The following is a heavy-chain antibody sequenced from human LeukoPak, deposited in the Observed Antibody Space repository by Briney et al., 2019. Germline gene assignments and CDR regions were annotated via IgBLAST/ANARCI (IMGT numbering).Heavy chain of an antibody. CDR1: GFTFSSYA. Sequence: GGSLRLSCAASGFTFSSYAMSWVRRAPGKGLEWVSAISGSGGSTYYADSVKGRFTISRDNSKNTLYLQMNSLRAEDTAVYYCAKDLLYCSSTSCHTTYDYWGQGTLVTVSS. J-gene: IGHJ4*02. CDR3: AKDLLYCSSTSCHTTYDY. V-gene: IGHV3-23*01. CDR2: ISGSGGST. D-gene: IGHD2-2*02.